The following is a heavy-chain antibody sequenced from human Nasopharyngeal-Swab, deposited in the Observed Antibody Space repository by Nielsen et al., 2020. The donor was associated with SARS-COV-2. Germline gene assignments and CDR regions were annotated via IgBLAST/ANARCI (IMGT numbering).Heavy chain of an antibody. Sequence: WIRQPPGKGLEWIGEINHSGSTNYNPSLKSRVTISVDTSKNQFSLKLSSVTAADTAVYYCARDYYYDSSVIDYWGQGTLVTVSS. CDR3: ARDYYYDSSVIDY. V-gene: IGHV4-34*01. CDR2: INHSGST. D-gene: IGHD3-22*01. J-gene: IGHJ4*02.